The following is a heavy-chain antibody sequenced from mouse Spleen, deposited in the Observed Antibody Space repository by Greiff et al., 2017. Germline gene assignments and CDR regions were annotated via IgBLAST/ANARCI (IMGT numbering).Heavy chain of an antibody. V-gene: IGHV1-59*01. CDR3: ASHRGFAY. CDR2: IDPSDSYT. Sequence: VQLQQPGAELVRPGTSVKLSCKASGYTFTSYWMHWVKQRPGQGLEWIGVIDPSDSYTNYNQKFKGKATLTVDTSSSTAYMQLSSLTSEDSAVYYCASHRGFAYWGQGTLVTVSA. CDR1: GYTFTSYW. J-gene: IGHJ3*01.